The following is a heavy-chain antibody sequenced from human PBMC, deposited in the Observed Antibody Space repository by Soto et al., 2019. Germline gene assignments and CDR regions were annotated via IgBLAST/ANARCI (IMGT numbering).Heavy chain of an antibody. D-gene: IGHD2-15*01. V-gene: IGHV3-23*01. CDR2: ISGSGGST. CDR1: GFTFSSYA. J-gene: IGHJ5*02. Sequence: EVQLLESGGGLVQPGGSLRLSCAASGFTFSSYAMSWVRQAPGKGLEWVSAISGSGGSTYYADSVEGRFTISRDNSKNTLYLQMNSLRAEDTAVYYCATSRYCSGGSCLIDPWGQGTLVTVSS. CDR3: ATSRYCSGGSCLIDP.